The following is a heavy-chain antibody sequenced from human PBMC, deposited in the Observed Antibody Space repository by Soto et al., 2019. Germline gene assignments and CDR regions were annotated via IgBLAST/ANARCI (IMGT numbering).Heavy chain of an antibody. D-gene: IGHD1-1*01. CDR3: ARVGSPGGYYYYGMDV. J-gene: IGHJ6*02. Sequence: SETLSLTCTVSGGSISSGDYYWSWIRQPPGKGLEWIGYIYYSGSTYYNPSLRSRVTISVDTSKNQFSLRLGSVTAADTAVYYCARVGSPGGYYYYGMDVWGQGTTVTVS. CDR2: IYYSGST. V-gene: IGHV4-30-4*01. CDR1: GGSISSGDYY.